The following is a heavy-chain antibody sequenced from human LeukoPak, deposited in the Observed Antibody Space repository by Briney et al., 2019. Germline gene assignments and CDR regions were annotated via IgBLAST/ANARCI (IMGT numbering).Heavy chain of an antibody. Sequence: GGSLRLSCAASGFIVSTNYMGWVRQAPGKGLEWVSVIYSGGSTYYADSVKGRFTISRDNSKNTLYLQMNSLRAEDTAVYYCARETIWGYYDSSGYYDPDAFDIWGQGTMVTVSS. CDR1: GFIVSTNY. CDR2: IYSGGST. CDR3: ARETIWGYYDSSGYYDPDAFDI. V-gene: IGHV3-53*01. J-gene: IGHJ3*02. D-gene: IGHD3-22*01.